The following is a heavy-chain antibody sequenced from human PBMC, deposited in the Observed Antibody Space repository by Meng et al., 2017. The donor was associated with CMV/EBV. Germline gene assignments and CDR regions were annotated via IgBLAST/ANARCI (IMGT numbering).Heavy chain of an antibody. CDR3: ALSYYYDSSGYYYY. V-gene: IGHV1-69*01. CDR1: GGPFSSYA. Sequence: ASGGPFSSYAIGWVRQAPGQGLEWMGGIIPIFGTANYAQKFQGRVTITADESTSTAYMELSSLRSEDTAVYYCALSYYYDSSGYYYYWGQGTLVTVSS. J-gene: IGHJ4*02. CDR2: IIPIFGTA. D-gene: IGHD3-22*01.